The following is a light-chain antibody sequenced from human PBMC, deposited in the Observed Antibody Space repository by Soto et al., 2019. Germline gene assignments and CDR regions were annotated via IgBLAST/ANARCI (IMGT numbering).Light chain of an antibody. CDR3: CSYAGSYTYV. CDR2: DVS. V-gene: IGLV2-11*01. Sequence: LTQPRSVSGSPGQSVTISCTGTSSDVGGYNYVSWYQQHPGKAPKLMIYDVSKRPSGVPDRFSGSKSGNTASLTISGLQAEDEADYYCCSYAGSYTYVFGTGTKVTVL. CDR1: SSDVGGYNY. J-gene: IGLJ1*01.